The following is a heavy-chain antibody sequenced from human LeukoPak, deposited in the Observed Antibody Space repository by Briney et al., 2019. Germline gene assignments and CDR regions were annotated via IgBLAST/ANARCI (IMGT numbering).Heavy chain of an antibody. Sequence: SETLSLTCTVSGGSISSSSYYWSWIRQPPGKGLEWIGYIYYSGSTNYNPSLKSRVTISVDTSKNQFSLKLSSVTAADTAVYYCARVRCGGDCYTGPYYYYYMDVWGKGTTVTISS. CDR1: GGSISSSSYY. CDR2: IYYSGST. D-gene: IGHD2-21*02. V-gene: IGHV4-61*01. J-gene: IGHJ6*03. CDR3: ARVRCGGDCYTGPYYYYYMDV.